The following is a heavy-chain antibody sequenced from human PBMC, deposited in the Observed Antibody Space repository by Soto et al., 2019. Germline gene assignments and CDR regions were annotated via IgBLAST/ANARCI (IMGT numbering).Heavy chain of an antibody. Sequence: VKVSCKASGYTFTGYYMHWVRQAPGQGLEWMGWINPNSGGTNYAQKFQGRVTMTRDTSISTAYLELSRMRSDDTAVYYCARGPAHSSSSKKHYYYYYDMDVWHQGTRITAS. D-gene: IGHD6-6*01. CDR1: GYTFTGYY. CDR3: ARGPAHSSSSKKHYYYYYDMDV. CDR2: INPNSGGT. V-gene: IGHV1-2*02. J-gene: IGHJ6*02.